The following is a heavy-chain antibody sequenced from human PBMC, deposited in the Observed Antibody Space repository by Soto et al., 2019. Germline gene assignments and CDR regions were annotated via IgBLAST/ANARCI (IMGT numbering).Heavy chain of an antibody. J-gene: IGHJ5*02. Sequence: SVKVSCKASGGTFSSYSISWVRQAPGQGLEWMGGIIPIFGTANYAQKFQGRVTITADKSTSTAYMELSSLRSEDTAVYYCARDAVPAAIGYWFDPWGQGTLVTVSS. V-gene: IGHV1-69*06. CDR2: IIPIFGTA. CDR1: GGTFSSYS. CDR3: ARDAVPAAIGYWFDP. D-gene: IGHD2-2*02.